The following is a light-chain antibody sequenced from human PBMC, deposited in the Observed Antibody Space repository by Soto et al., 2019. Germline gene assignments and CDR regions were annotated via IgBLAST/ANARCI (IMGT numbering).Light chain of an antibody. Sequence: EVVLTQSPATLSLSTGEGASISCWASQGVGSYMAWYQHKPGQAPRLLIFDASNRATGIPARFSGSGSGTDFTFPTISLVPADDALRFWCLRSIWPPHPFAHGTKVDI. CDR2: DAS. J-gene: IGKJ2*01. CDR1: QGVGSY. V-gene: IGKV3-11*01. CDR3: CLRSIWPPHP.